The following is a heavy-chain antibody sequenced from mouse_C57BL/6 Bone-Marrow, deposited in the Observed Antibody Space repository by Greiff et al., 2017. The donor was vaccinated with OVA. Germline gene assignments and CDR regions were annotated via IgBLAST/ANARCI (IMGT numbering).Heavy chain of an antibody. Sequence: VQLQQSGPELVKPGASVKISCKASGYTFTDYYMNWVKQSHGKSLEWIGDINPNNGGTSYNQKFKGKATLTVDKSSSTAYMELRSLTSEDSAVYYCARVTGTLSFPFDYWGQGTTLTVSS. CDR1: GYTFTDYY. CDR2: INPNNGGT. CDR3: ARVTGTLSFPFDY. V-gene: IGHV1-26*01. D-gene: IGHD4-1*01. J-gene: IGHJ2*01.